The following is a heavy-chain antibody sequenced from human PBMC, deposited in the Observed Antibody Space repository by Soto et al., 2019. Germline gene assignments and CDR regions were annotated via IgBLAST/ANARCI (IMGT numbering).Heavy chain of an antibody. V-gene: IGHV4-4*02. CDR1: GGSISSSNW. J-gene: IGHJ6*02. CDR2: IFHSGTT. Sequence: SETLSLTCAVSGGSISSSNWWSWVRQPPGKGLEWIGEIFHSGTTNYNPSLKTRVTISVDKSKNQFSLKLSSVTAADTAVYYCARRGNYYDSSGYLYYYYGMDVWGQGTTVTVSS. D-gene: IGHD3-22*01. CDR3: ARRGNYYDSSGYLYYYYGMDV.